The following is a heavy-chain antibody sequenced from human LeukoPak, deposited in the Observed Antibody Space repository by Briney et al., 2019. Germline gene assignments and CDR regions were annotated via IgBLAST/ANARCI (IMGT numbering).Heavy chain of an antibody. V-gene: IGHV3-23*01. Sequence: PSGGSLRLSCAASGFTFSSYGMSWFRQAPGKGLEWLSAITGSGGSTYYADSVQGRFTISRDNSKNTLYLQMSSLRVEDTAVYYCANSPKSDYWGQGTLVTVSS. J-gene: IGHJ4*02. CDR1: GFTFSSYG. CDR3: ANSPKSDY. CDR2: ITGSGGST.